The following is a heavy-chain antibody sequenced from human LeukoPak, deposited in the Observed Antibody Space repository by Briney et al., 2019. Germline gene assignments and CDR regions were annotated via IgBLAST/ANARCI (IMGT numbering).Heavy chain of an antibody. V-gene: IGHV1-8*01. J-gene: IGHJ6*02. CDR3: ARGPRRFLEWLYYYYGMDV. D-gene: IGHD3-3*01. CDR1: GYTFTSYD. CDR2: MNPNSGNT. Sequence: GASVKVSCKASGYTFTSYDINWVRQATGQGLEWMGWMNPNSGNTGYAQKFQGRVTMTRNTSISTAYMELSSLRSEDTAVYYCARGPRRFLEWLYYYYGMDVWGQETTATVSS.